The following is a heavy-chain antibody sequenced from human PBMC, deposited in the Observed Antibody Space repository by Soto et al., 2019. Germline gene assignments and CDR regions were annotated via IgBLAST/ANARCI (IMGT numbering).Heavy chain of an antibody. Sequence: PGESLKISCKVSWYTFTNYWIGWLRQMPGKGLEWMGIIYPGDSDTKYNPSFQGQVTISADKSITTTYLRWTSLKASDTAIYYCPAPIFYYGMEVWGQATTFSVSS. CDR2: IYPGDSDT. D-gene: IGHD3-10*01. J-gene: IGHJ6*01. CDR1: WYTFTNYW. V-gene: IGHV5-51*01. CDR3: PAPIFYYGMEV.